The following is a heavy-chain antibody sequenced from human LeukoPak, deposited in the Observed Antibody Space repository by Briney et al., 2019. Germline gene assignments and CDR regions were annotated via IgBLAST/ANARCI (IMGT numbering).Heavy chain of an antibody. D-gene: IGHD2/OR15-2a*01. V-gene: IGHV3-30*03. CDR2: ISYDGSDK. J-gene: IGHJ4*02. CDR1: GFTFSSYG. CDR3: AGDNSNSGNDY. Sequence: GGSLRLSCAASGFTFSSYGMHWVRQAPGKGLEWVAVISYDGSDKYYADSVKGRFTISRDNSKNTLYLQMNSLRAEDTAVYYCAGDNSNSGNDYWGQGTLVTVSS.